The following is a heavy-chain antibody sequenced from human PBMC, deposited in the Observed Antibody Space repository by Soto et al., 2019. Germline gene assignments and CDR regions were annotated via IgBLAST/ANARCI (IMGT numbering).Heavy chain of an antibody. Sequence: GGSLRLSCAASGFTFSSYATSWVRQAPGKGLEWVSAISGSGGSTYYADSVKGRFTISRDNCKNTLYLQMNSLRAEDTAVYYCAKKEIDSSGWYTGYYFDYWGQGTLVTVSS. D-gene: IGHD6-19*01. J-gene: IGHJ4*02. CDR1: GFTFSSYA. V-gene: IGHV3-23*01. CDR3: AKKEIDSSGWYTGYYFDY. CDR2: ISGSGGST.